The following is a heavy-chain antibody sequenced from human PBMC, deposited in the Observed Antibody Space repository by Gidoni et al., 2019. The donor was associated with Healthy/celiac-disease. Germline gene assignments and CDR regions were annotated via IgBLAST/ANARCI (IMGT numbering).Heavy chain of an antibody. CDR2: IWYDGSNE. V-gene: IGHV3-33*01. D-gene: IGHD3-22*01. CDR1: GFTFSSFG. J-gene: IGHJ1*01. CDR3: ATERDYYDSSGYYGPFDFQH. Sequence: QVQLVESGGGVVQPGRSLRLSCAASGFTFSSFGMPWVRQAPGKGLEWVAVIWYDGSNEYYADSVKGRFTISRDNSKNTLYLQMNSLRAEDTAVYYCATERDYYDSSGYYGPFDFQHWGQGTLVTVSS.